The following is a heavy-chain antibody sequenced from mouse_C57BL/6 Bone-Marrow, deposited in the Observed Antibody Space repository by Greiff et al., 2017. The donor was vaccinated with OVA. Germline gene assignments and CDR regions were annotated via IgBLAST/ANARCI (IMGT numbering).Heavy chain of an antibody. Sequence: QVQLKESGAELVRPGASVKLSCKASGYTFTDYYINWVKQRPGQGLEWIARIYPGSGNTYYNEKFKGKATLTAEKSSSTAYMQLSSLTSEDSAVYFCAYYYGSSYLYFDVWGTGTTVTVSS. CDR2: IYPGSGNT. CDR1: GYTFTDYY. CDR3: AYYYGSSYLYFDV. D-gene: IGHD1-1*01. V-gene: IGHV1-76*01. J-gene: IGHJ1*03.